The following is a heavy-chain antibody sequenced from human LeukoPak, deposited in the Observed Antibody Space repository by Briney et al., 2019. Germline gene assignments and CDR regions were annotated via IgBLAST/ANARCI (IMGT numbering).Heavy chain of an antibody. J-gene: IGHJ4*02. CDR2: IYYSGST. D-gene: IGHD6-19*01. CDR3: ARAVEQCPDY. V-gene: IGHV4-39*07. CDR1: GGSISSSSYY. Sequence: SETLSLTCTVSGGSISSSSYYWGWIRQPPGKGLEWIGSIYYSGSTYYNPSLKSRVTISVDTSKNQFSLKLSSVTAADTAVYYCARAVEQCPDYWDQGTLVTVSS.